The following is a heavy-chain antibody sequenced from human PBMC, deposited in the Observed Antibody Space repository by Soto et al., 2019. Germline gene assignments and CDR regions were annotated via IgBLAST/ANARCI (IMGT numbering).Heavy chain of an antibody. CDR3: ARTNLGSTRSTFDY. J-gene: IGHJ4*02. V-gene: IGHV2-70*11. CDR2: IDWDDDK. Sequence: SGPTLVNPTQTLTLTCTFSGFSLSTSGMCVSWIRQPPGKALDWLARIDWDDDKYYSTSLKTRLTISKDTSKNQVVLTMTNMDPVDTATYYCARTNLGSTRSTFDYWGQGTLVTVSS. D-gene: IGHD2-2*01. CDR1: GFSLSTSGMC.